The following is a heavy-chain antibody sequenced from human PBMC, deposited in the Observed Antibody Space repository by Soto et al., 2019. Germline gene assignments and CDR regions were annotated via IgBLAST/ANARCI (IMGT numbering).Heavy chain of an antibody. V-gene: IGHV3-30*03. CDR3: ARHGSSTDFDY. J-gene: IGHJ4*02. CDR1: GFTFSKYG. D-gene: IGHD5-12*01. CDR2: ISYDGSNK. Sequence: GGSLRLSCAASGFTFSKYGVHWVRQAPGKGLEWVAVISYDGSNKYYADSVKGRFTISRDTSTNTAYMELRSLRSDDTAVYYCARHGSSTDFDYWGQGALVTVSS.